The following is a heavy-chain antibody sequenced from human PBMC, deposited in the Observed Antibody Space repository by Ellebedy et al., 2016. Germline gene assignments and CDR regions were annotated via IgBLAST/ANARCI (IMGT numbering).Heavy chain of an antibody. CDR3: ARSIWFGELLYYFDY. J-gene: IGHJ4*02. CDR2: IIPIFGTA. Sequence: SVKVSXXASGYTFTGYYMHWVRQAPGQGLEWMGGIIPIFGTANYAQKFQGRVTITADESTSTAYMELSSLRSEDTAVYYCARSIWFGELLYYFDYWGQGTLVTVSS. CDR1: GYTFTGYY. D-gene: IGHD3-10*01. V-gene: IGHV1-69*13.